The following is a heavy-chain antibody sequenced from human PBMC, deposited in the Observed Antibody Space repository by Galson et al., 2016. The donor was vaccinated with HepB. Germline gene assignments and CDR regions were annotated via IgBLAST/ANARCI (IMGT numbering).Heavy chain of an antibody. J-gene: IGHJ3*01. CDR2: IPDDARRE. CDR1: GFTFDKYA. V-gene: IGHV3-30*04. D-gene: IGHD3-16*01. CDR3: AKDLHSYGYGAFDL. Sequence: SLRLSCAVSGFTFDKYAMNWVRQTPGKGLEWLALIPDDARREYYADSVKGRFTISRDNTKNMLYLQMNSLRPEDTAVYYCAKDLHSYGYGAFDLWGQGTMVTVSS.